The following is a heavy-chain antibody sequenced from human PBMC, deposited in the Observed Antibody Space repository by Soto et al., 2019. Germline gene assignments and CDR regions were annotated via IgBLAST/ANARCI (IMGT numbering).Heavy chain of an antibody. J-gene: IGHJ4*02. CDR3: ANWPDYYDSSGYYYVCY. CDR2: ISGSGGST. Sequence: GGSLRLSCAASGFTFSIYAMSWVRHAPGKGLEWVSAISGSGGSTYYADSVKGRFTISRDNSKNTLYLQMNSLRAEDTAVYYCANWPDYYDSSGYYYVCYWGQGTLVTVSS. V-gene: IGHV3-23*01. CDR1: GFTFSIYA. D-gene: IGHD3-22*01.